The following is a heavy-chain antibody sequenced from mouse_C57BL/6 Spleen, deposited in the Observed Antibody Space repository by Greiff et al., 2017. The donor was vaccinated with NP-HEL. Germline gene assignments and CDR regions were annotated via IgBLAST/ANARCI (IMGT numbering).Heavy chain of an antibody. D-gene: IGHD4-1*01. CDR1: GYTFTSYW. V-gene: IGHV1-69*01. CDR3: ARQGNWDYYAMDY. J-gene: IGHJ4*01. CDR2: IDPSDSYT. Sequence: QVQLQQPGAELVMPGASVKLSCKASGYTFTSYWMHWVKQRPGQGLEWIGEIDPSDSYTNYNQQFKGKSTLTVDKSSSTAYMQLSSLTSEDSAVYYCARQGNWDYYAMDYWGQGTSVTVSS.